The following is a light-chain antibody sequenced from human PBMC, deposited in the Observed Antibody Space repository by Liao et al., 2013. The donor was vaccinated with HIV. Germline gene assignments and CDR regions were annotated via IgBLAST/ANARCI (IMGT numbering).Light chain of an antibody. V-gene: IGLV3-21*01. Sequence: SYELTQAPSESVAPGGTARIKCRGINIGDKRVHWYQQKAGQAPVVVISYDTVRPSGLPARFSGSKSGNTATLSISRVEAGDEADYYCQVWDSSSEHPYVFGTGTKVTVL. CDR2: YDT. J-gene: IGLJ1*01. CDR1: NIGDKR. CDR3: QVWDSSSEHPYV.